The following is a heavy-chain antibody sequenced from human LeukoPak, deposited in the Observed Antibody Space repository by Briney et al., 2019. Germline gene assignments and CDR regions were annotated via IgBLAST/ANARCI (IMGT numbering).Heavy chain of an antibody. CDR3: AELGITMIGGV. V-gene: IGHV3-48*04. Sequence: GGSLRLSCAASGFTFSSYSMNWVRQAPGKGLEWVSYISNSGSTIYYADSVKGRFTISRDNAKNSLYLQMNSLRAEDTAVYYCAELGITMIGGVWGKGTTVTISS. J-gene: IGHJ6*04. CDR2: ISNSGSTI. CDR1: GFTFSSYS. D-gene: IGHD3-10*02.